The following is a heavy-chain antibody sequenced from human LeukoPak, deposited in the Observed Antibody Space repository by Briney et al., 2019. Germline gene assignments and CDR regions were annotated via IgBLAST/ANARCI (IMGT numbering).Heavy chain of an antibody. CDR1: GFTVSSNY. CDR2: IGTSSTTI. CDR3: AALATFAY. D-gene: IGHD5-12*01. Sequence: PGGSLRLSCAASGFTVSSNYMSWVRQAPGKGLEWVSNIGTSSTTIYYADSVKGRFTISRDNSKNTLYLQMNSLRAEDTAVYYCAALATFAYWGQGTLVTVSS. J-gene: IGHJ4*02. V-gene: IGHV3-48*01.